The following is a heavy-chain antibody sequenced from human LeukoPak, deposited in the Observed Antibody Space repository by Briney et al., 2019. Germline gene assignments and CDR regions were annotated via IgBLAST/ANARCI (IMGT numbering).Heavy chain of an antibody. Sequence: ASVKVSCKASGYTFTSYDINWVRQATGQGLEWMGWMNPNSGNTGYAQKFQGRVTMTRNTSISTAYMELSSLRSEDTAVYYCARGRYDFWSGYYGAGFDYWGQGTLVTVSS. D-gene: IGHD3-3*01. V-gene: IGHV1-8*01. CDR3: ARGRYDFWSGYYGAGFDY. CDR1: GYTFTSYD. J-gene: IGHJ4*02. CDR2: MNPNSGNT.